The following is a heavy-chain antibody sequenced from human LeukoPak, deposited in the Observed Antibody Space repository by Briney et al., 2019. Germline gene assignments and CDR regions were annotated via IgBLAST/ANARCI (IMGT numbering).Heavy chain of an antibody. D-gene: IGHD4-17*01. J-gene: IGHJ6*02. V-gene: IGHV3-30-3*01. Sequence: GGSLRLSCAASGFTFSSYAMHRVRQAPGKGLEWVAVISYDGSNKYYADSVMGRFTISRDNSKNTLYLQMNSLRAEDTALYYCAKAQDYGDQTPLAVWGQGTTVIVSS. CDR2: ISYDGSNK. CDR1: GFTFSSYA. CDR3: AKAQDYGDQTPLAV.